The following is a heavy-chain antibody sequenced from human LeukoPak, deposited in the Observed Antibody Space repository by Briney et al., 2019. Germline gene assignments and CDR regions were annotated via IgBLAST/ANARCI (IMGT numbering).Heavy chain of an antibody. V-gene: IGHV3-53*03. CDR3: ARGTGYSPHYFYHYMDA. CDR1: GFTVSSDY. Sequence: ARSLRLSSAASGFTVSSDYMNWVRQPPGEGLGRVSVVYSGGSSYYADSVRGRFTSSRDNSKNTLYLQMISLRAEDTAVYYCARGTGYSPHYFYHYMDARGKGTTVTVS. J-gene: IGHJ6*03. D-gene: IGHD3/OR15-3a*01. CDR2: VYSGGSS.